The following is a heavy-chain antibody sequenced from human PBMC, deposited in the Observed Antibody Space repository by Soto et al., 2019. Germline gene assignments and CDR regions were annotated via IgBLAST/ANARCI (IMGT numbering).Heavy chain of an antibody. V-gene: IGHV3-48*01. D-gene: IGHD6-19*01. J-gene: IGHJ4*02. Sequence: GGSLRLSCAASGFTFSSYSMNWVRQAPGKGLEWVSYISSSSSTIYYAYSVKGRFTISRDNAKNSLYLQMNSLRAEDTAVYYCARVLAVAGPLSYFDYWGQGTLVTVSS. CDR2: ISSSSSTI. CDR1: GFTFSSYS. CDR3: ARVLAVAGPLSYFDY.